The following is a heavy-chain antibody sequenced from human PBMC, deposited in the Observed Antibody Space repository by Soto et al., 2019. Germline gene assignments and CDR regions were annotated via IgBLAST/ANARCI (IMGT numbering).Heavy chain of an antibody. CDR1: GYTFTSYA. CDR3: ARGASLWFGDHFDY. Sequence: QVQLVQSGAEVKKPGASVKVSCKASGYTFTSYAMHWVRQAPGLRLEWMGWINAGNGNTKYSQKFQGRVTITRDTAASTAYMELSSLRSEDTAVYYWARGASLWFGDHFDYWGQGTLVTVSS. V-gene: IGHV1-3*01. J-gene: IGHJ4*02. D-gene: IGHD3-10*01. CDR2: INAGNGNT.